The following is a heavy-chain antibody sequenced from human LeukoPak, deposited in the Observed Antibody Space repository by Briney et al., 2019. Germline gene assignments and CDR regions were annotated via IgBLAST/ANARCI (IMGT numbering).Heavy chain of an antibody. CDR3: ARGAGIFGLVLQMGP. D-gene: IGHD3/OR15-3a*01. J-gene: IGHJ5*02. Sequence: ASVKVSCKASGYTFTSYGITWVRQAPGQGLEWMGWISAYNGNTNYAQNLQGRVTMTTDTSTSTAYMELRSLRSDDTAVYYCARGAGIFGLVLQMGPWGQGTLVTVSS. CDR2: ISAYNGNT. V-gene: IGHV1-18*01. CDR1: GYTFTSYG.